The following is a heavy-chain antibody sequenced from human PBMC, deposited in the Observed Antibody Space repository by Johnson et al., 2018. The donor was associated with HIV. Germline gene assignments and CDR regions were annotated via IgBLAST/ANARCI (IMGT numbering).Heavy chain of an antibody. CDR1: GFTFSSYG. Sequence: QMLLVESGGGVVQPGGSLRLSCAASGFTFSSYGMHWVRQAPGKGLEWVAFIRYDGSNKYYADSVKGRFTISRDNSKNTVFLQMNTLRADDTAVYYCVRDDYAFHIWGQGTMVTVSS. V-gene: IGHV3-30*02. CDR2: IRYDGSNK. CDR3: VRDDYAFHI. J-gene: IGHJ3*02. D-gene: IGHD2-21*02.